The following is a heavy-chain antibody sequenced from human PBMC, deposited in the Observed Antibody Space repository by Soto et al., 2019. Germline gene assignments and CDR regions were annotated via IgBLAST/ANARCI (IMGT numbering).Heavy chain of an antibody. Sequence: PGESLKISCKGSGYSFPSYWIGWVRQMPGKGREWMGIVYPGDSDTRYSPSFQGQVTISADKSISTAYLQWSSLKASDTAMYCCARLSGCNNGVCYKFDYWGQGTLVTVSS. CDR2: VYPGDSDT. CDR3: ARLSGCNNGVCYKFDY. D-gene: IGHD2-8*01. CDR1: GYSFPSYW. V-gene: IGHV5-51*01. J-gene: IGHJ4*02.